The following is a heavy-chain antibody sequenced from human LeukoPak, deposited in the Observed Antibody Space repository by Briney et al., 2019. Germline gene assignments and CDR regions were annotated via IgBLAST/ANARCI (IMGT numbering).Heavy chain of an antibody. CDR2: ISWNSGSI. D-gene: IGHD3-3*01. CDR3: AKGATIFGVVIMSYFDY. Sequence: GRSLRLSCAASGFTFDDYAMHWVRQAPGKGLEWVSGISWNSGSIGYADSVKGRFTISRDNAKDSLYLQMNSLRAEDTALYYCAKGATIFGVVIMSYFDYWGQGTLVTVSS. V-gene: IGHV3-9*01. CDR1: GFTFDDYA. J-gene: IGHJ4*02.